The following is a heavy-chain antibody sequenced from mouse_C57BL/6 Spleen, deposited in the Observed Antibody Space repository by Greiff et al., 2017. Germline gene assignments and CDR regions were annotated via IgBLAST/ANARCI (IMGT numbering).Heavy chain of an antibody. CDR2: IYPGDGDT. Sequence: QVQLQQSGPELVKPGASVKISCKASGYAFSSSWMNWVKQRPGKGLEWIGRIYPGDGDTNYNGKFKGKATLTADKSSSTAYLQLSSLTSEDSAVYFCARGEGSSDYWGQGTTLTVSS. J-gene: IGHJ2*01. CDR1: GYAFSSSW. CDR3: ARGEGSSDY. V-gene: IGHV1-82*01.